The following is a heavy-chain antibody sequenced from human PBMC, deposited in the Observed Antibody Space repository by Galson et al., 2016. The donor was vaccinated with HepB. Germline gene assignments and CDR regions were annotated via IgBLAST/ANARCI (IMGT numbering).Heavy chain of an antibody. CDR1: GGSISSSSDY. Sequence: SETLSLTCTVSGGSISSSSDYWGWLRQPPGEGLEWIGSIYYSGRTYNNPSLRSRVSISVDTSKNQFSLKLSSVTAADTGVYYCARHAPNEGSGWILYFDLWGRGTLVTVSS. V-gene: IGHV4-39*01. D-gene: IGHD6-19*01. CDR3: ARHAPNEGSGWILYFDL. CDR2: IYYSGRT. J-gene: IGHJ2*01.